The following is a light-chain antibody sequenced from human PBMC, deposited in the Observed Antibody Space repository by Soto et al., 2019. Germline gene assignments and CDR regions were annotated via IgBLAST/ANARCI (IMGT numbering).Light chain of an antibody. CDR1: RTDVADGYDY. V-gene: IGLV2-14*03. J-gene: IGLJ1*01. CDR2: DVS. CDR3: TSYTSSTPLYV. Sequence: QSVLTQPASVSGSPGQSIAISCTGVRTDVADGYDYVSWYQQHPGQAPQLIIYDVSNRPSGVSDRFSGSKSGNTASLTISGLQAEDESPYYCTSYTSSTPLYVFGTGTKVTVL.